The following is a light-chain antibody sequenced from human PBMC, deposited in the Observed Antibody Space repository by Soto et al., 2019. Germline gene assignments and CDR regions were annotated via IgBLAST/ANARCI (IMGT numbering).Light chain of an antibody. CDR3: CSYAGSSTYA. Sequence: QSALTQPASVSGSPGQSITICCSGTRSGVGSYNLVSWYQQLPGKAPKLMIYEVSKRPSGVSNRFSGSKSGNTASLTISGLQAEDEADYYCCSYAGSSTYAFATGTKVTVL. CDR2: EVS. V-gene: IGLV2-23*02. CDR1: RSGVGSYNL. J-gene: IGLJ1*01.